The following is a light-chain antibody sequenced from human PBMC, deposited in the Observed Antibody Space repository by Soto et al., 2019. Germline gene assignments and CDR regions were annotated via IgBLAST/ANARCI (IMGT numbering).Light chain of an antibody. CDR3: QQYGSSGT. Sequence: ETVLSQSPGTLSLSPGVRATLSCTASQSVSNNYLAWYQQKPGQAPRLLIYGASNRATGIPDRFSGSGSGTDFTLTISRLEPEDFAVYYCQQYGSSGTFGQGTKVDIK. CDR2: GAS. CDR1: QSVSNNY. V-gene: IGKV3-20*01. J-gene: IGKJ1*01.